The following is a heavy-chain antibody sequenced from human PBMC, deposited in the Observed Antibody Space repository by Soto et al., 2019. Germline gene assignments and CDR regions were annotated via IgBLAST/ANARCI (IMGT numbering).Heavy chain of an antibody. CDR2: IWHNGNNK. D-gene: IGHD2-2*01. V-gene: IGHV3-33*07. J-gene: IGHJ4*02. Sequence: PGGSLRLSCTTSGFTFNTYGMCWVRQAPGKGLEWVAIIWHNGNNKYYADSVKGRFTISRDNSKNTLYLQMNSLRAEDTAVYYCALSLYLVPAAKFDYWGQGTPVTVSS. CDR1: GFTFNTYG. CDR3: ALSLYLVPAAKFDY.